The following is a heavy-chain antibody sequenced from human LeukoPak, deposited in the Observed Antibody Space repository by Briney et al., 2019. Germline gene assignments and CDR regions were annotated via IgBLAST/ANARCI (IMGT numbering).Heavy chain of an antibody. CDR1: GFTFSSYG. J-gene: IGHJ4*02. Sequence: PGGSLRLSCAASGFTFSSYGMHWVRQAPGKGLEWVAVISYDGSNKYYADSVKGRFTISRDNSKNTLYLQMNSLRAEDTAVYYCAKDYIGGDIVVVPPDYWGQGTLVTVSS. D-gene: IGHD2-2*01. CDR3: AKDYIGGDIVVVPPDY. V-gene: IGHV3-30*18. CDR2: ISYDGSNK.